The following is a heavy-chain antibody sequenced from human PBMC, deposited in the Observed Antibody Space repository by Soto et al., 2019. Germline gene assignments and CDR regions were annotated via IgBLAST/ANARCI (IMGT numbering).Heavy chain of an antibody. V-gene: IGHV3-23*01. CDR2: ISGSVGST. J-gene: IGHJ5*02. D-gene: IGHD6-6*01. CDR3: AKDRTIAARNYDA. Sequence: VQLLESGGGLVQPGGSLSLACEASGFTFSDHGMSWVRQAPGKGLEWVSAISGSVGSTYYANSVKGRFTISRDNSKNTLFLQMSSLRDEDTAVYYCAKDRTIAARNYDAWGQGALVTVSS. CDR1: GFTFSDHG.